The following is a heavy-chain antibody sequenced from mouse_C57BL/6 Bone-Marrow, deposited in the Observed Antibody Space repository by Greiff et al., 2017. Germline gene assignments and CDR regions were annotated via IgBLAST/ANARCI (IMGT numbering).Heavy chain of an antibody. J-gene: IGHJ4*01. CDR2: IYPGDGDT. CDR3: ARYDYDGYYYAMDY. D-gene: IGHD2-4*01. CDR1: GYAFSSSW. Sequence: QVQLKESGPELVKPGASVKISCKASGYAFSSSWMNWVKQRPGKGLEWIGRIYPGDGDTNYNGKFKGKATLTADKSSSTSYFQRSSLTSEDSAVYFCARYDYDGYYYAMDYWGQGTSVTVSS. V-gene: IGHV1-82*01.